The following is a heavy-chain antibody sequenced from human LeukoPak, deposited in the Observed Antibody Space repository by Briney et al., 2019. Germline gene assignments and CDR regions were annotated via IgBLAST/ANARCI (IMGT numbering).Heavy chain of an antibody. J-gene: IGHJ4*02. CDR3: AKVYSSSWYGDY. Sequence: PGGSLRLSCAASGFTFSSYAMSWVRQAPGKGLEWVSAISGSGGSTYYADSVKGWFTISRDNSKNTLYLQMNSLRAEDTAVYYCAKVYSSSWYGDYWGQGTLVTVSS. D-gene: IGHD6-13*01. CDR1: GFTFSSYA. CDR2: ISGSGGST. V-gene: IGHV3-23*01.